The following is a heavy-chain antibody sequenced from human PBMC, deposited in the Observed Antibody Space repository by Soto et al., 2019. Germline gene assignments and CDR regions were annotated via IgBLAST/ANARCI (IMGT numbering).Heavy chain of an antibody. CDR2: IHYRGST. V-gene: IGHV4-39*01. CDR1: GASITSSSYF. D-gene: IGHD5-12*01. CDR3: ARGIGYYFDS. Sequence: PSETLSLTCTVSGASITSSSYFWGWIRQPPGKGLEWIGNIHYRGSTYYNASLESRVTISVDTSKNQFTLRLSSVTAADSAVYSCARGIGYYFDSWGQGTLVTVSS. J-gene: IGHJ4*02.